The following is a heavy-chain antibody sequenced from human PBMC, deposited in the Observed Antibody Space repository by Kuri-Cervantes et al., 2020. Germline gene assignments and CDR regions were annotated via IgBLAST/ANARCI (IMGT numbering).Heavy chain of an antibody. CDR1: GYTFTSYD. J-gene: IGHJ6*02. Sequence: ASVKVSCKASGYTFTSYDINWVRQATGQGLEWMGWISAYNGNTNYAQKLQGRVTMTTDTSTSTAYMELRSLRSDDTAVYYCARDWNQLWFGELLTTSYYYYGMDVWGQGTTVTVSS. CDR2: ISAYNGNT. V-gene: IGHV1-18*01. D-gene: IGHD3-10*01. CDR3: ARDWNQLWFGELLTTSYYYYGMDV.